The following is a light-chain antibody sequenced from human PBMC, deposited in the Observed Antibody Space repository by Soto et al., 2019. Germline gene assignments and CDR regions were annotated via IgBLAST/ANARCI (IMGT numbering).Light chain of an antibody. V-gene: IGKV3-11*01. CDR1: QSVSSY. Sequence: EIVLTQSPATLSLSPGERATLSCRASQSVSSYLAWYQQKPGQAPRGLIYDASNRATGIPARFSGSGSGTDFTLTISSLEPEDFAVYYCQQRSNWPPITFGQGTRLEIK. CDR2: DAS. CDR3: QQRSNWPPIT. J-gene: IGKJ5*01.